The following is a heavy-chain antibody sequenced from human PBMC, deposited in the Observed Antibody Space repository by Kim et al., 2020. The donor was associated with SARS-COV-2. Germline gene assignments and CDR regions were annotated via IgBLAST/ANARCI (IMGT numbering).Heavy chain of an antibody. J-gene: IGHJ6*02. V-gene: IGHV3-53*01. CDR1: GFTVSSNY. Sequence: GGSLRLSCAASGFTVSSNYMSWVRQAPGKGLEWVSVIYSGGSTYYADSVKGRFTISRDNSKNTLYLQMNSLRAEDTAVYYCARDAVTSSRNLLHYYYGMDVWGQGTTVTVSS. D-gene: IGHD2-15*01. CDR3: ARDAVTSSRNLLHYYYGMDV. CDR2: IYSGGST.